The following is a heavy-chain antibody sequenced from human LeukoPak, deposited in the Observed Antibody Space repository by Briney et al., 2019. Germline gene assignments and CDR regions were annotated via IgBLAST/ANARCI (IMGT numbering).Heavy chain of an antibody. CDR2: ISSSSSYI. CDR1: GFTFSSYS. CDR3: ARVGSQWLTRKKYYFDY. D-gene: IGHD6-19*01. Sequence: GGSLRLSCAASGFTFSSYSMNWVRQAPGKGLEWVSPISSSSSYIYYADSVKGRFTISRDNAKNSLYLQMNSLRAEDTAVYYCARVGSQWLTRKKYYFDYWGQGTLVTVSS. J-gene: IGHJ4*02. V-gene: IGHV3-21*01.